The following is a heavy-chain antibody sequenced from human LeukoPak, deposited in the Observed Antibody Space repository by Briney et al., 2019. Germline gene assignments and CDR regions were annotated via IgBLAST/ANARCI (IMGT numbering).Heavy chain of an antibody. V-gene: IGHV4-39*07. J-gene: IGHJ1*01. CDR2: LHYGGST. CDR1: GDSISSSSSY. Sequence: SETLSLTCTVSGDSISSSSSYWGWIRQPPGKGLEWIGSLHYGGSTYYNPSLKSRVTISVDTSKNQFSLKLSSVTAADTAAYYCASPKIAMSEYFQHWGQGALVTVS. D-gene: IGHD2-21*01. CDR3: ASPKIAMSEYFQH.